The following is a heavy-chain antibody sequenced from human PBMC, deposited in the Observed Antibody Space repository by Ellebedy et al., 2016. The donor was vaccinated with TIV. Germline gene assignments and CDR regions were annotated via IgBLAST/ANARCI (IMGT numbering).Heavy chain of an antibody. Sequence: SETLSLXCTVSGYSISSGYYWGWIRPPPGKGLEWIGSIYHSGSTYYNPSLKSRVTISVDTSKNQFSLKLSSVTAADTAVYYCARGRSLLWFGGSNNWFDPWGQGTLVTVSS. CDR1: GYSISSGYY. D-gene: IGHD3-10*01. CDR2: IYHSGST. CDR3: ARGRSLLWFGGSNNWFDP. V-gene: IGHV4-38-2*02. J-gene: IGHJ5*02.